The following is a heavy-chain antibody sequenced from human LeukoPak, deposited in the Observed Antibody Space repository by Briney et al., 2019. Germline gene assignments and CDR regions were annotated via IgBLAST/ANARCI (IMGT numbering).Heavy chain of an antibody. CDR1: GGSFSGYY. Sequence: PSGTLSLTCAVYGGSFSGYYWSWIRQPPGKGLEWIGEINHSGSTNYNPSLKGRVTISVDTSKNQFSLKLSSVTAADTAVYYCARGTSRGYCSSTSCYEYYFDYWGQGTLVTVSS. CDR3: ARGTSRGYCSSTSCYEYYFDY. V-gene: IGHV4-34*01. D-gene: IGHD2-2*01. J-gene: IGHJ4*02. CDR2: INHSGST.